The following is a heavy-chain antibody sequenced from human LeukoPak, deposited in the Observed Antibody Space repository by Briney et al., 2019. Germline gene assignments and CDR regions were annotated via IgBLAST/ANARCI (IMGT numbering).Heavy chain of an antibody. CDR1: GYTFTSYD. D-gene: IGHD4-17*01. Sequence: ASVKVSCKASGYTFTSYDIHWVRQATGQGLEWMGWMNPNSSNTGYAQKFQGRVTMTRNTSISTAYMELSSLRSEDTAVYYCARANDYGDYVWADYNYWGQGTLVTVSS. CDR3: ARANDYGDYVWADYNY. CDR2: MNPNSSNT. V-gene: IGHV1-8*01. J-gene: IGHJ4*02.